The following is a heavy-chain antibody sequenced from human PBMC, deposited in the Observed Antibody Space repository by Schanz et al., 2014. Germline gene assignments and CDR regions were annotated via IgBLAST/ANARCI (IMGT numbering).Heavy chain of an antibody. J-gene: IGHJ4*02. CDR1: GFTFSAYA. Sequence: EMQLLESGGGLIQPGGSLRLSCAASGFTFSAYAMTWVRQIPGKGLEWVSAISASGGTTYYADSVKGRFTISRDNSKNTQFLQMNSLRAGDTAVYYCARGHTAESYCCAGAAIDYWGQGTLLTVSS. D-gene: IGHD1-26*01. V-gene: IGHV3-23*01. CDR3: ARGHTAESYCCAGAAIDY. CDR2: ISASGGTT.